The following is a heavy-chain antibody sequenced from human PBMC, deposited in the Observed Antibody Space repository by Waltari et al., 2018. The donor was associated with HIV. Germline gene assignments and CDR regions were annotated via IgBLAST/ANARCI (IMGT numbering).Heavy chain of an antibody. CDR2: IYYSGST. D-gene: IGHD2-15*01. V-gene: IGHV4-39*01. CDR1: GGSISSSRYY. Sequence: QLQLQESGPGLVKPSETLSLTCTVSGGSISSSRYYWGWLRQPPGKGLEWIGSIYYSGSTYYNPSLKSRVTISVDTSKNQFSLKLSSVTAADTAVYYCATLVVVAYWGQGTLVTVSS. J-gene: IGHJ4*02. CDR3: ATLVVVAY.